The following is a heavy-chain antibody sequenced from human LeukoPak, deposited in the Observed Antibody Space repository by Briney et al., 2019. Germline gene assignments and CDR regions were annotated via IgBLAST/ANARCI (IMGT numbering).Heavy chain of an antibody. V-gene: IGHV3-21*06. CDR3: ARWYSSGWYSDY. CDR2: VSGTSEYI. J-gene: IGHJ4*02. Sequence: GGSLRLSCAASGFTFSNNLMNWVRQAPGKGLEWVSSVSGTSEYIYYADSVRGRFTISRDNAKNTVYLQMNSLRAEDTAVYYCARWYSSGWYSDYWGQGTLVTVSS. CDR1: GFTFSNNL. D-gene: IGHD6-19*01.